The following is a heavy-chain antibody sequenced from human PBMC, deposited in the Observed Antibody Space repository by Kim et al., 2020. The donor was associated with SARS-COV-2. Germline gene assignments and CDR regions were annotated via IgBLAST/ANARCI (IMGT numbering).Heavy chain of an antibody. Sequence: SETLSLTCTVSGGSINSFYWSWVRQSPGKGLEWVAFLSYDGNTNYNRSLKSRVTISRDTSKNQFSLRVTSVSAADTAVYFCARTAPRRSSTAYYFYGLDVWGQGATVIVSS. CDR1: GGSINSFY. D-gene: IGHD2-2*01. V-gene: IGHV4-59*01. J-gene: IGHJ6*02. CDR3: ARTAPRRSSTAYYFYGLDV. CDR2: LSYDGNT.